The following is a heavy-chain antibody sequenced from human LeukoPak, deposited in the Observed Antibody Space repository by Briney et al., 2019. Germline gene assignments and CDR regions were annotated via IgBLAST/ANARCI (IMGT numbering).Heavy chain of an antibody. V-gene: IGHV3-23*01. CDR2: ISGSGGST. J-gene: IGHJ6*03. CDR3: AKSGKAGDSSGYYSYYYYYMDV. Sequence: GGSLRLSCAASGFTFSSYGMSWVRQAPGKGLEWVSAISGSGGSTYYADSVKGRFTISRDNSKNTLYLQMNSLRAEDTAVYYCAKSGKAGDSSGYYSYYYYYMDVWGKGTTVTISS. CDR1: GFTFSSYG. D-gene: IGHD3-22*01.